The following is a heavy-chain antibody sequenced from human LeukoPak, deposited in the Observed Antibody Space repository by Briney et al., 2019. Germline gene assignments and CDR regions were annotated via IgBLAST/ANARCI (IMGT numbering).Heavy chain of an antibody. CDR2: TSGTT. V-gene: IGHV4-59*01. D-gene: IGHD2-15*01. CDR3: ARAGIVDAFDV. J-gene: IGHJ3*01. Sequence: SEALSLTCSVSGGSITSSYWNWIRQAPGKGLEWIGFTSGTTEYNPSLKSRLAISVDTSKNQFSLKLSSLPAADTAVYYCARAGIVDAFDVWGQGAMVTVSS. CDR1: GGSITSSY.